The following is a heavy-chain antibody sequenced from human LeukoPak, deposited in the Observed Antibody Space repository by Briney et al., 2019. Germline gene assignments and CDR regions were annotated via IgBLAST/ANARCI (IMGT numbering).Heavy chain of an antibody. D-gene: IGHD3-10*01. Sequence: SETLSLTCTVSGYSISSGYYWGWIRQPPGKGLEWIGSIYHSGSTYYNPSLKSRVTMSVDTSKNQFSLKLTSVTAADTAVYYCAREIELKWFGESDYWGQGTLVTVSS. CDR3: AREIELKWFGESDY. CDR2: IYHSGST. J-gene: IGHJ4*02. CDR1: GYSISSGYY. V-gene: IGHV4-38-2*02.